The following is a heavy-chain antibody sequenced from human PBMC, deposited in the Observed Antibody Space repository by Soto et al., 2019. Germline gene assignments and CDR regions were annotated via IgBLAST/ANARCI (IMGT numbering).Heavy chain of an antibody. CDR1: GGSFSGYY. CDR2: INHSGST. CDR3: ARTKRYCSGGSCYNYYYYYMDV. D-gene: IGHD2-15*01. V-gene: IGHV4-34*01. Sequence: SETLSLTCAVYGGSFSGYYWSWIRQPPGKGLEWIGEINHSGSTNYNPSLKSRVTISGDTSKNQFSLKLSSVTAADTAVYYCARTKRYCSGGSCYNYYYYYMDVWGKGTTVTVSS. J-gene: IGHJ6*03.